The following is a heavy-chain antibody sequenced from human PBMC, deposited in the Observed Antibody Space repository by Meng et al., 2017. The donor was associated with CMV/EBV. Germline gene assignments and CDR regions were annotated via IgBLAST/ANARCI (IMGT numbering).Heavy chain of an antibody. CDR3: ASGGVVVPDY. V-gene: IGHV3-53*01. CDR2: IYSGGST. Sequence: GESLKISCAASGFTFDDYAMHWVRQAPGKGLEWVSVIYSGGSTYYADSVKGRFTISRDNSKNTLYLQMNSLRAEDTAVYYCASGGVVVPDYWGQGTLVTVSS. D-gene: IGHD2-2*01. J-gene: IGHJ4*02. CDR1: GFTFDDYA.